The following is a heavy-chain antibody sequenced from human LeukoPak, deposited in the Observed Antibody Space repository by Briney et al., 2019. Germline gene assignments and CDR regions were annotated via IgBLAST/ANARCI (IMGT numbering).Heavy chain of an antibody. CDR1: GGSISSGNYY. D-gene: IGHD6-13*01. CDR2: IYYSGST. CDR3: ARGRSNWYSRFDP. J-gene: IGHJ5*02. Sequence: PSETLSLTCTVSGGSISSGNYYWAWLRQPPGKGLEGIGSIYYSGSTYYNPSLKSRATISVDTSKNQFSLKLISVTAADTAVYYCARGRSNWYSRFDPWGQRTLVTVSS. V-gene: IGHV4-39*01.